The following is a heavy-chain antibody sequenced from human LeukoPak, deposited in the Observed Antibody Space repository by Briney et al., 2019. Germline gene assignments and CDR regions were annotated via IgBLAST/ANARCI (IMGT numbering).Heavy chain of an antibody. CDR2: IKQEGSEK. D-gene: IGHD3-10*02. Sequence: AGYLRLSCAASGFTFSSYWMSWVRQAPGKGLEWVAKIKQEGSEKYYMDSVKGRFTVSRDSAKNSLYLQMNSLRSESTAVYEYSSARAHTMFLVAAAYFDYWGQGALVTVSS. J-gene: IGHJ4*02. V-gene: IGHV3-7*03. CDR1: GFTFSSYW. CDR3: SSARAHTMFLVAAAYFDY.